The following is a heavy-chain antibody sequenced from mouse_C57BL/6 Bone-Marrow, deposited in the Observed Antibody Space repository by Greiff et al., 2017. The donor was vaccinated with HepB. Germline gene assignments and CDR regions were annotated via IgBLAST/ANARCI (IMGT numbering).Heavy chain of an antibody. CDR3: ARGDRNYYGSSYRFAY. D-gene: IGHD1-1*01. CDR1: GFSLTSYG. V-gene: IGHV2-6*01. CDR2: IWGVGST. J-gene: IGHJ3*01. Sequence: VHLVESGPGLVAPSQSLSITCTVSGFSLTSYGVDWVRQSPGKGLEWLGVIWGVGSTNYYSALKSRLSIIKENSKSQVFLKMNSLQTDDTAMYYCARGDRNYYGSSYRFAYWGQGTLVTVSA.